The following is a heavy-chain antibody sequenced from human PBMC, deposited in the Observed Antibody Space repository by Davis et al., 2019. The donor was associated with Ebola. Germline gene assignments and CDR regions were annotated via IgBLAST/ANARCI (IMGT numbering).Heavy chain of an antibody. CDR1: GFTFSSYA. J-gene: IGHJ4*02. D-gene: IGHD4-17*01. CDR3: ARDWDYGDSHCDY. CDR2: ISYDGSNK. V-gene: IGHV3-30-3*01. Sequence: GESLKISCAASGFTFSSYAMHWVRQAPGKGLEWVAVISYDGSNKYYADSVKGRFTISRDNSKNTLYLQMNSLRAEDTAVYYCARDWDYGDSHCDYWGQGTLVTVSS.